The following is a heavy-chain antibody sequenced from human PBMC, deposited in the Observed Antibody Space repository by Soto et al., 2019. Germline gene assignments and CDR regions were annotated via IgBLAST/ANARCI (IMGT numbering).Heavy chain of an antibody. J-gene: IGHJ4*02. Sequence: SVKVSCKASGGTFSSYTISWVRQAPGQGLEWMGRIIPILGIANYAQKFQGRVTITADKSTSTAYMELSSLRSEDTAVYYCARIMESYGPYYFDYWGQGTLVTVSS. D-gene: IGHD5-18*01. CDR2: IIPILGIA. CDR1: GGTFSSYT. CDR3: ARIMESYGPYYFDY. V-gene: IGHV1-69*02.